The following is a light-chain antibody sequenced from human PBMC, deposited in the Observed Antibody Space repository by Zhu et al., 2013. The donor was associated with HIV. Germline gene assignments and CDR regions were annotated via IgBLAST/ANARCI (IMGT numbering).Light chain of an antibody. J-gene: IGKJ1*01. CDR2: AVS. CDR3: LQDHSYPQT. V-gene: IGKV1-6*01. Sequence: IQLTQSPSSLSAYVGDRVIITCRASQGIGNYLAWFQQKPGKAPKLLIYAVSTLQGGVPSRFSGSGSGTEFTLTINSLQPEDFATYYCLQDHSYPQTFGQGTKVEMK. CDR1: QGIGNY.